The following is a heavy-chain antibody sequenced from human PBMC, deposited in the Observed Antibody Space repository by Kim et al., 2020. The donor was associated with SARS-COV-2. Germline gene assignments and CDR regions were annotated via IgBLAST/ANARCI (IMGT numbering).Heavy chain of an antibody. D-gene: IGHD4-17*01. J-gene: IGHJ6*02. CDR2: ISSSSSTI. CDR1: GFTFSSYS. CDR3: ARDHQEKRLYGDYVGGMDV. Sequence: GGSLRLSCAASGFTFSSYSMNWVRQAPGKGLEWVSYISSSSSTIYYADSVKGRFTISRDNAKNSLYLQMNSLRAEDTAVYYCARDHQEKRLYGDYVGGMDVWGQGTTVTVSS. V-gene: IGHV3-48*04.